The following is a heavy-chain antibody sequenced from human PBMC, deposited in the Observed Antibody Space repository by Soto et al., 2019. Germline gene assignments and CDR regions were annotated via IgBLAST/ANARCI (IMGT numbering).Heavy chain of an antibody. J-gene: IGHJ4*02. Sequence: PSETLSLTCTVSGGSISNAAYSWSWIRQPPGKGLEWIGYIYPSGMPFYNPSLKSRVTISVDTSKNQFSLKLSSVTAADTAVYYCARGTAFRYFDWLEPVLNRYYFDYWGQGTLVTVSS. D-gene: IGHD3-9*01. V-gene: IGHV4-30-2*01. CDR3: ARGTAFRYFDWLEPVLNRYYFDY. CDR1: GGSISNAAYS. CDR2: IYPSGMP.